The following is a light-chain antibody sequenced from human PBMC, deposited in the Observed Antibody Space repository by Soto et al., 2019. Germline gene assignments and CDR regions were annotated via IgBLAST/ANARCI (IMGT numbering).Light chain of an antibody. CDR2: DAS. J-gene: IGKJ3*01. CDR1: QDISNY. Sequence: DIQMTQSPSSLSASVGDRVTITCQASQDISNYLNWYQQKPGKAPKLLIYDASNLETAVPSRFSGSGSGTDFTFTISSQQPEDIATYYCQQYDNLPPFTFGPGTKVDIK. CDR3: QQYDNLPPFT. V-gene: IGKV1-33*01.